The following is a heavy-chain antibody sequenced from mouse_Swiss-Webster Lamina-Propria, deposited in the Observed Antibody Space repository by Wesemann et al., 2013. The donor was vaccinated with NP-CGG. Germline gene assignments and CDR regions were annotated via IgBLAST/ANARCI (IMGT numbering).Heavy chain of an antibody. J-gene: IGHJ1*01. V-gene: IGHV1S81*02. D-gene: IGHD1-1*02. Sequence: QVQLQQPGAELVKPGASVKLSCKASGYTFTSYWMHWVKQRPGQGLEWIGEINPSNGRTNYNEKFKSKATLTVDKSSSTAYMQLSSLTSEDSAVYYCARWVGYWYFDVWGAGTTVTVSS. CDR3: ARWVGYWYFDV. CDR1: GYTFTSYW. CDR2: INPSNGRT.